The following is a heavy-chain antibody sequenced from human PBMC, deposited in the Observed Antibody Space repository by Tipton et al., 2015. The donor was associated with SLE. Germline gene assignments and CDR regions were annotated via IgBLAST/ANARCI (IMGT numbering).Heavy chain of an antibody. CDR2: IYYGGNT. CDR3: ARGDAFHV. J-gene: IGHJ3*01. V-gene: IGHV4-31*03. CDR1: GGYISSGGYY. Sequence: TLSLTCSVSGGYISSGGYYWSWIRQVPGMGLQWIGYIYYGGNTYYNPSLTGRVSILVDTSKNQFSLRLTSVTAADTAVYYCARGDAFHVWGQGTLVTVSS.